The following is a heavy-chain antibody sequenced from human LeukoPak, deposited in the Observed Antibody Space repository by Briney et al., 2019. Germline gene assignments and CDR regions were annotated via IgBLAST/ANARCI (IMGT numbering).Heavy chain of an antibody. V-gene: IGHV1-18*01. CDR1: GYTFTSYG. Sequence: ASVTVSCKASGYTFTSYGISWVRQAPGQGLEWMGWISAYNGNTNYAQKLQGRVTMTTDTSTSTAYMELRSLRSDDTAVYYCARNGGPLGYCSSTACAFDIWGQGTMVTVSS. D-gene: IGHD2-2*01. CDR3: ARNGGPLGYCSSTACAFDI. J-gene: IGHJ3*02. CDR2: ISAYNGNT.